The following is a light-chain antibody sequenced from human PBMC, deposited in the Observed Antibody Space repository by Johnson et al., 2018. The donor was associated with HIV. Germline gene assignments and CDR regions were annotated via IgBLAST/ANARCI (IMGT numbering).Light chain of an antibody. CDR1: SSNIGNNY. Sequence: QSVLTQPPSVSAAPGQMVTISCSGSSSNIGNNYVSWYQQLPGTAPKLLIYENYKRPSGIPGRFSGSKYGPSATLGITGLQTGDEADDYCGTWDSSLTSYVFGAGTKVTVL. V-gene: IGLV1-51*02. CDR2: ENY. J-gene: IGLJ1*01. CDR3: GTWDSSLTSYV.